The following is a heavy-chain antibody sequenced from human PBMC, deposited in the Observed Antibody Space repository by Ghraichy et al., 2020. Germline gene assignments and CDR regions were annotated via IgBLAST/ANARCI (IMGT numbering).Heavy chain of an antibody. D-gene: IGHD3-10*01. CDR1: EVTFSMYA. J-gene: IGHJ4*02. V-gene: IGHV1-69*13. Sequence: SVKGSCKASEVTFSMYAFSWVRQAPGQWLECMGGIVPMFGTTNYAQKFQGRVTITADESTRTAYMELSSLRSEDTAVYYCARDKGIYGSGSYSNFWGQGTLVTVSS. CDR3: ARDKGIYGSGSYSNF. CDR2: IVPMFGTT.